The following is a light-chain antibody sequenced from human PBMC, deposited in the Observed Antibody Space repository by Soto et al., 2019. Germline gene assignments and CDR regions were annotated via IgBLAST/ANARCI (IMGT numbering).Light chain of an antibody. CDR1: QSIGNY. CDR2: ATS. J-gene: IGKJ3*01. Sequence: ETVLTQSPATLSLSAVEGATLSCRASQSIGNYLAWYQQKPGQAPRLLIYATSNRATGIPARFSGSGSGTDFTLTISSLEPEDFAVYYCQQRSSWPFTFGPGTKVDIK. V-gene: IGKV3-11*01. CDR3: QQRSSWPFT.